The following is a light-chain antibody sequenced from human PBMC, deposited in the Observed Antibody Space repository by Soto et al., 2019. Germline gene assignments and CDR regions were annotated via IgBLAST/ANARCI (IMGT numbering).Light chain of an antibody. CDR1: QNVANNY. CDR3: QQYGTSQWT. Sequence: EIVLTQSPGTLSLSPGERATLSCRASQNVANNYLAWFRQKPGQTPRLLIYGASSRAAGIPDRFSGSGSGTDFTLTISRLEPEDFAVFYCQQYGTSQWTFGQGTKV. CDR2: GAS. V-gene: IGKV3-20*01. J-gene: IGKJ1*01.